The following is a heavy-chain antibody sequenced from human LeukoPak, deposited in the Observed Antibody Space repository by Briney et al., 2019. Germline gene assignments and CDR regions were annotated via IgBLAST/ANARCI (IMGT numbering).Heavy chain of an antibody. CDR2: IDPSDFYT. V-gene: IGHV5-10-1*01. CDR1: GYTFTNYW. D-gene: IGHD3-10*01. Sequence: KRGASLKISCKGSGYTFTNYWISWVRQLPGKGLEWMGRIDPSDFYTNYSPSFRGHVTISADKSISSACLQWSSLKASDTAMYYCARHRDTIPADYYYGMDVWGQGTTVTVSS. CDR3: ARHRDTIPADYYYGMDV. J-gene: IGHJ6*02.